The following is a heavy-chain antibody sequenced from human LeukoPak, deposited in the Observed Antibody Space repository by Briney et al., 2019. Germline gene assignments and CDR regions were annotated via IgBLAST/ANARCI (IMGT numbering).Heavy chain of an antibody. Sequence: GGSLRLSCTASGFTFGDYAMSWVRQAPRKGLEWVGFIRSKAYGGTTEYAASVRGRFTISRDDSKGIAYLQMNSLKTEDTAVYYCTRRGGWYGDYWGQGTLVTVSS. CDR1: GFTFGDYA. J-gene: IGHJ4*02. CDR3: TRRGGWYGDY. D-gene: IGHD6-19*01. CDR2: IRSKAYGGTT. V-gene: IGHV3-49*04.